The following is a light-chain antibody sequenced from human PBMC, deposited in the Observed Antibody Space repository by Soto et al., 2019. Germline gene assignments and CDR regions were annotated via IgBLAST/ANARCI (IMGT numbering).Light chain of an antibody. CDR2: GAS. CDR3: QQYKNWPPIS. Sequence: ETVMTQSPATLSVSPGEIATLSCSASQSVGSDLAWYQQKPGQAPRLLIYGASTRATGIPARFSGSASGTESTLTITGLQSEDFAVYYCQQYKNWPPISFGQGTRLEIK. V-gene: IGKV3-15*01. CDR1: QSVGSD. J-gene: IGKJ5*01.